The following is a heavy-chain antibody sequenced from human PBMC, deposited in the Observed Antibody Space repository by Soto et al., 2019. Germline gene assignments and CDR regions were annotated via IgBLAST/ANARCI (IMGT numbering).Heavy chain of an antibody. Sequence: PGGSLRLSCAASGFTFSSYAMSWVRQAPGKGLEWVSAISGSGGSTYYADSVKGRFTISRDNAKNTLYLQVNSLRAEDTAVYYCATATVTTSAEYFQHWGQGTLVTVSS. CDR1: GFTFSSYA. V-gene: IGHV3-23*01. J-gene: IGHJ1*01. CDR3: ATATVTTSAEYFQH. D-gene: IGHD4-17*01. CDR2: ISGSGGST.